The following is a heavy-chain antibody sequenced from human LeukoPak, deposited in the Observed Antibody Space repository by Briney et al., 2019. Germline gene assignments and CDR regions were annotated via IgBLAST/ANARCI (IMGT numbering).Heavy chain of an antibody. CDR3: ARTVRGVISYYYYYYMDV. Sequence: SETLSLTCTVSGGSISSFYWSWIRQPPGKGLEWIGYIYYSGSTNYNPSLKSRVTMSVDTSKNQFSLKLSSVTAADTAVYYCARTVRGVISYYYYYYMDVWGKGTTVTVSS. J-gene: IGHJ6*03. CDR2: IYYSGST. V-gene: IGHV4-59*12. CDR1: GGSISSFY. D-gene: IGHD3-10*01.